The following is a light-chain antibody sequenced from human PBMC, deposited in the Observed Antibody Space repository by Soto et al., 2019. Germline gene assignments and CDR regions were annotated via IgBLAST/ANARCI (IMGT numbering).Light chain of an antibody. CDR1: QDISNY. CDR2: DAS. CDR3: QQYDNVPPALT. J-gene: IGKJ4*01. Sequence: DIQMTQSPSSLSSSIGDRVTITCQPSQDISNYLNWYQQKPGKAPNLLIFDASNLETGVPSRFSGSGSGTDFTLTISSLQPEDIATYYCQQYDNVPPALTFGGGTKVDIK. V-gene: IGKV1-33*01.